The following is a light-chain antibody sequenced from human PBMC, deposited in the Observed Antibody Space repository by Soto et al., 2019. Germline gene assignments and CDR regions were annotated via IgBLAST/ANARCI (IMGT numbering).Light chain of an antibody. V-gene: IGKV3-15*01. CDR1: QSVSSK. CDR3: QHYSTWLWT. CDR2: GAS. Sequence: EIVMTQSPATLSVSPGERATLSCRASQSVSSKLAWYQQKPGQGPRLLIYGASTSATGIPARCSGSGSGTEFPLTISSLQSEDFAVYYCQHYSTWLWTFGQGTKVEIK. J-gene: IGKJ1*01.